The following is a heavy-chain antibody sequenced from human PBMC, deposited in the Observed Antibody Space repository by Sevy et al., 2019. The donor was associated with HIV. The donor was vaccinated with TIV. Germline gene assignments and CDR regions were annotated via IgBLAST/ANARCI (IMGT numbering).Heavy chain of an antibody. Sequence: ASVKVSCKASGYTFTGYYMHWVRQAPGQGLEWMGWINPNSGGTNYAQKFQGRVTMTRDTSISTAYMELSRLRSDDTAVYYCAREDRIAVAARAFDIRGQGTMVTVSS. CDR3: AREDRIAVAARAFDI. D-gene: IGHD6-19*01. V-gene: IGHV1-2*02. CDR2: INPNSGGT. J-gene: IGHJ3*02. CDR1: GYTFTGYY.